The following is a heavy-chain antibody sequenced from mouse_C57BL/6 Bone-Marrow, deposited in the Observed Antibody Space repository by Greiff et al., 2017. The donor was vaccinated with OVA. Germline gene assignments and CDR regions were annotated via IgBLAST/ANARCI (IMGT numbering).Heavy chain of an antibody. J-gene: IGHJ4*01. CDR2: IDPETGGT. Sequence: VQLQQSGAELVRPGASVTLSCKASGYTFTDYEMHWVKQTPVHGLEWIGAIDPETGGTAYNQKFKGKAILTADKSSSTAYMELRSPTSEDSAVYYCTRGYSNYYAMDYWGQGTSVTVSS. D-gene: IGHD2-5*01. V-gene: IGHV1-15*01. CDR3: TRGYSNYYAMDY. CDR1: GYTFTDYE.